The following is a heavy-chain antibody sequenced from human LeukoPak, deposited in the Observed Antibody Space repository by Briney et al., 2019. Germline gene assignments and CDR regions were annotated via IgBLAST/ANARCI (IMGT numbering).Heavy chain of an antibody. CDR3: ARSELLWFGEVYYFDY. CDR1: GGSISSYY. J-gene: IGHJ4*02. CDR2: IYYSGST. V-gene: IGHV4-59*08. Sequence: SETLSLTCTVSGGSISSYYWSWIRQPPGKGLEWIGYIYYSGSTNYNPSLKSRVTISVDTSKNQFSLKLSSVTAAHTAVYYCARSELLWFGEVYYFDYWGQGTLVTVSS. D-gene: IGHD3-10*01.